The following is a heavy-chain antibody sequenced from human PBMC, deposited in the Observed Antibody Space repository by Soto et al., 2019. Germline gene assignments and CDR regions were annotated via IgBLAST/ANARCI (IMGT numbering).Heavy chain of an antibody. V-gene: IGHV5-51*01. D-gene: IGHD3-3*01. CDR3: ARAAYYDFWSGFQT. CDR2: IYPGDSDT. CDR1: GYSFTSYW. J-gene: IGHJ6*02. Sequence: GESLKISCKGSGYSFTSYWIGWVRQMPGKGLEWMGIIYPGDSDTRYSPSFQGQVTISADKSINTAYLQWSSLKASDTAVYYCARAAYYDFWSGFQTWGQGTTVNVSS.